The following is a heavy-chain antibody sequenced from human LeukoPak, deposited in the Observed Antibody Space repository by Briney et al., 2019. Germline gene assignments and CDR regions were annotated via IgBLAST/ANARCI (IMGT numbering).Heavy chain of an antibody. J-gene: IGHJ4*02. CDR1: GFTFSNFG. D-gene: IGHD1-26*01. Sequence: GGSLRLSCAASGFTFSNFGMHWVRQAPGKGLGWVAFIRFDGSNKYYRDSVKGRFTISRDNSKNTLYLQLDYLRTEDTAVYYCAKEPKEWELPDYWGQGTLVTVSS. CDR2: IRFDGSNK. V-gene: IGHV3-30*02. CDR3: AKEPKEWELPDY.